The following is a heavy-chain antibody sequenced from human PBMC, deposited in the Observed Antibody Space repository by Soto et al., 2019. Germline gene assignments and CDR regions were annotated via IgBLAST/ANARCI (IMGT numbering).Heavy chain of an antibody. Sequence: EVQLVESGGGLVKPGGSLRLSCAASGFTFSSYSMNWVRQAPGKGLEWVSSISSSRSYIDYADSVKGRFTISRDNAKNSLSLQMNSLRAEDTAVYYCASGPQLLDYWGQGTLVTVSS. J-gene: IGHJ4*02. CDR2: ISSSRSYI. CDR3: ASGPQLLDY. D-gene: IGHD2-2*01. V-gene: IGHV3-21*01. CDR1: GFTFSSYS.